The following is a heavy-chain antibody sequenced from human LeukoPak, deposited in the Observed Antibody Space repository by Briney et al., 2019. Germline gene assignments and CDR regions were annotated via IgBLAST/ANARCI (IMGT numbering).Heavy chain of an antibody. V-gene: IGHV4-31*03. CDR3: ARPKLRRLTTVPTGPFDY. Sequence: SQTLSLTCTVSGGSISSGGYYWSWIRQHPGKGLEWIGYIYYSGSTYYNPSLKSRVTISVDTSKNQFSLKLSSVTAADTAVYYCARPKLRRLTTVPTGPFDYWGQGTLVTVSS. CDR2: IYYSGST. J-gene: IGHJ4*02. CDR1: GGSISSGGYY. D-gene: IGHD4-17*01.